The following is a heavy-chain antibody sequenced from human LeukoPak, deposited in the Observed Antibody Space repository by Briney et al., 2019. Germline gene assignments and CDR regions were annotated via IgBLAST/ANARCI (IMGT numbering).Heavy chain of an antibody. CDR2: ISAYNGNT. D-gene: IGHD3-16*02. J-gene: IGHJ4*02. V-gene: IGHV1-18*01. CDR3: VAMITFGGVIAVTPFDY. Sequence: ASVKVSCKASGYTFTSYGISWVRQAPGQGLEWMGWISAYNGNTNYAQKLQGRVTMTTDTSTSTAYMELRSLRSDDTAVYYCVAMITFGGVIAVTPFDYWGQGTLVTVSS. CDR1: GYTFTSYG.